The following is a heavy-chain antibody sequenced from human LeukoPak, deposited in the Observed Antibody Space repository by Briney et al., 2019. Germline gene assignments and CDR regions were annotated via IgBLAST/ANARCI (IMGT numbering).Heavy chain of an antibody. Sequence: PVRSLRLSCAASGFTFSSYGMHWVRQAPGKGLEWVAVISYDGSNKSYADSVKGRFTISRDNSKNTLYLQMNSLRAEDTAVYYCANWYSSGWSSGYWGQGTLVTVSS. V-gene: IGHV3-30*18. CDR3: ANWYSSGWSSGY. CDR2: ISYDGSNK. D-gene: IGHD6-19*01. J-gene: IGHJ4*02. CDR1: GFTFSSYG.